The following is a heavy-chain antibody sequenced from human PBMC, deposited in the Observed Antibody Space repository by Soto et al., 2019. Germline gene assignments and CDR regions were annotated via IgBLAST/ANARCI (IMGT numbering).Heavy chain of an antibody. CDR2: IYYSGST. CDR1: GGSISSGGYY. Sequence: SETLSLTCTVSGGSISSGGYYWSWIRQHPGKGLEWIGYIYYSGSTYYNPSLKSRVTISVDTSKNQFSLKLSSVTAADTAVYYCARVPVVVATNYFDYWGQGTLVTVSS. V-gene: IGHV4-31*03. J-gene: IGHJ4*02. D-gene: IGHD5-12*01. CDR3: ARVPVVVATNYFDY.